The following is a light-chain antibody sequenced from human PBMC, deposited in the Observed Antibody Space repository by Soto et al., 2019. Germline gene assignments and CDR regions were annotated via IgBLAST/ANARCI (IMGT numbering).Light chain of an antibody. Sequence: EIVLTQSPGTLSLSPGERATLSCRASQSVSSSYLAWYQQKPGQAPRLLIYGASSSATGIPDRFSGSGSGTDFTLTISRLEPEDFPVYYCHQYGSSPPFTFGPGTKVDIK. V-gene: IGKV3-20*01. CDR2: GAS. CDR3: HQYGSSPPFT. J-gene: IGKJ3*01. CDR1: QSVSSSY.